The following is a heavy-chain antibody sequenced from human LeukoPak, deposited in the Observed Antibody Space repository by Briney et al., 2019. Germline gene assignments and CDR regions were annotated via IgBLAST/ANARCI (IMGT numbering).Heavy chain of an antibody. CDR1: GFMFGDYA. Sequence: GGSLRLSCAASGFMFGDYAMHWARQAPGEGLEWVAGIHYNSGHSGYADSVKGRFTISRDNSKNTLYLQMNSLRAEDTAVYYCARAGEQLVGGAFDIWGQGTMVTVSS. CDR2: IHYNSGHS. D-gene: IGHD6-6*01. V-gene: IGHV3-9*01. J-gene: IGHJ3*02. CDR3: ARAGEQLVGGAFDI.